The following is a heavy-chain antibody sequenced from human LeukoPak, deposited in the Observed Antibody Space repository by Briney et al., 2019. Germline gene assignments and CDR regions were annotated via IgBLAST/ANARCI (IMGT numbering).Heavy chain of an antibody. CDR3: ARVPLVAAAGTWFDY. CDR1: GGSISSSNW. Sequence: PSETLSLTCAVSGGSISSSNWWSWVRQPPGKGLEWIGEIYHSGSTNYNPSLKSRVTISVDTSKNQFSLKLSSVTAADTAVYYCARVPLVAAAGTWFDYWGQGTLVTVSS. CDR2: IYHSGST. D-gene: IGHD6-13*01. V-gene: IGHV4-4*02. J-gene: IGHJ4*02.